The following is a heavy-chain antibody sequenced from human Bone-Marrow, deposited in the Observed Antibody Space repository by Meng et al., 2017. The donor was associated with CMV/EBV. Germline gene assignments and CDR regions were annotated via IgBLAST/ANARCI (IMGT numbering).Heavy chain of an antibody. D-gene: IGHD1-7*01. CDR2: IYYSGST. J-gene: IGHJ2*01. Sequence: SETLSLTCTVSGGSISSYYWSWIRQPPGKGLEWIGYIYYSGSTNYNPSLKSRVTISVDTSKNQFSLKLSSVTAADTAVYYCARSPGNWNLITRYFDLWGRGTLVTVSS. V-gene: IGHV4-59*01. CDR1: GGSISSYY. CDR3: ARSPGNWNLITRYFDL.